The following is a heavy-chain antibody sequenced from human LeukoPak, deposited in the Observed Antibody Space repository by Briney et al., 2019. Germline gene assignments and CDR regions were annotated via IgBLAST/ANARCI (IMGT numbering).Heavy chain of an antibody. CDR3: ATSGSSDYYFDY. D-gene: IGHD1-26*01. J-gene: IGHJ4*02. CDR1: GFTLSSYW. CDR2: INRDGSDK. Sequence: GGSLRLSCAASGFTLSSYWMTWVRQAPGKGPEWVANINRDGSDKHYMDSVKGRFTISRDNAESSLYLQMNSLRAEDTAVYYCATSGSSDYYFDYWGQGTLVTVSS. V-gene: IGHV3-7*03.